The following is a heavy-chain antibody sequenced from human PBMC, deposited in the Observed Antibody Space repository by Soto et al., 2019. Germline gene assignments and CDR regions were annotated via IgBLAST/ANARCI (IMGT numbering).Heavy chain of an antibody. CDR1: GGSISSGDYY. D-gene: IGHD2-2*02. V-gene: IGHV4-30-4*01. CDR3: ARDRRVVVVPAAIEYYYYYGMDV. CDR2: IYYSGST. Sequence: SETLSLTCTVSGGSISSGDYYWSWIRQPPGKGLEWIGYIYYSGSTYYNPSLKSRVTISVDTSKNQFSLKLSSVTAADTAVYYCARDRRVVVVPAAIEYYYYYGMDVWGQGTTVTVSS. J-gene: IGHJ6*02.